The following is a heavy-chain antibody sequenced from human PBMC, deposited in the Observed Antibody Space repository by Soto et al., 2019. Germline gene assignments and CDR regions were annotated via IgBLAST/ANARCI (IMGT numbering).Heavy chain of an antibody. CDR1: GASISQFY. V-gene: IGHV4-59*01. D-gene: IGHD6-6*01. CDR2: IYDSGST. CDR3: AAPPRY. J-gene: IGHJ4*02. Sequence: SETLSLTCAVSGASISQFYWSWIRQSPGKGLEWLGYIYDSGSTNYNPSLKSRVTISVDTSKNQFSLKLTSVTAADTAVYYCAAPPRYWGQGTLVTVS.